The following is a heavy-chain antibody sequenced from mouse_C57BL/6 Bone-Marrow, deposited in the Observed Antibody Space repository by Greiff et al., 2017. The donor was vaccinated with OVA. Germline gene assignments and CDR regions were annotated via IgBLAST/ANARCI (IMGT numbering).Heavy chain of an antibody. Sequence: VQLQQSGPELVKPGASVKISCKASGYAFSSYWMNWVKQRPGKGLEWIGQIYPGDGDTNYNGKFKGKATLTADKSSSTAYMQLSSLTSEDSAVYFCARSPYYYGSSPLGYWGQGTLVTVSA. D-gene: IGHD1-1*01. CDR2: IYPGDGDT. CDR1: GYAFSSYW. J-gene: IGHJ3*02. CDR3: ARSPYYYGSSPLGY. V-gene: IGHV1-80*01.